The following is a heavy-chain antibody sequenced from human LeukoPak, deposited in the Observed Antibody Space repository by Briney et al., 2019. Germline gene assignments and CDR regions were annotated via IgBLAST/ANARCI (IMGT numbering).Heavy chain of an antibody. D-gene: IGHD2-15*01. CDR1: GGSISSGDYY. V-gene: IGHV4-30-4*01. J-gene: IGHJ4*02. Sequence: SQTLSLTCTVSGGSISSGDYYWSWIRQPPGKGLEWIGYIYYSGSTYYNPSLKSRVTISVDTSKNQFSLKLSSVTAADTAVYYCAREGGSGCSGGSCYPGAIDYWGQGTLVTVPS. CDR2: IYYSGST. CDR3: AREGGSGCSGGSCYPGAIDY.